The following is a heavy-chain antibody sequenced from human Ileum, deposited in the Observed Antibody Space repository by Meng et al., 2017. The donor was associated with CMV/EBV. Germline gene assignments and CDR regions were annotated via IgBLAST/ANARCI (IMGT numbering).Heavy chain of an antibody. CDR1: WGMVSCKSVT. Sequence: QVQSQQARPGLVRPAHTLSLTCFISWGMVSCKSVTWNWIRQPPSRGLGWLGKTYYRSKWYNDYAVSVKSRITINPDTSRILFFLQLSSVSPEDTAVYYCARNIFEDQMRPFDYWGQGTLVTVSS. J-gene: IGHJ4*02. CDR2: TYYRSKWYN. D-gene: IGHD2-2*01. V-gene: IGHV6-1*01. CDR3: ARNIFEDQMRPFDY.